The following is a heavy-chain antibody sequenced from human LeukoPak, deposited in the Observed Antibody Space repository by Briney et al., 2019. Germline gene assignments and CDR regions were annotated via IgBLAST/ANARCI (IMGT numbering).Heavy chain of an antibody. CDR2: INPNSGGT. D-gene: IGHD3-10*01. V-gene: IGHV1-2*02. CDR3: ARDYSDELLWFGESYYFDY. J-gene: IGHJ4*02. Sequence: ASVKVSCKASGYTFTGYYMHWVRQAPGQGLEWMGWINPNSGGTNYVQKFQGRVTMTRDTSISTAYMELSRLRSDDTAVYYCARDYSDELLWFGESYYFDYWGQGTLVTVSS. CDR1: GYTFTGYY.